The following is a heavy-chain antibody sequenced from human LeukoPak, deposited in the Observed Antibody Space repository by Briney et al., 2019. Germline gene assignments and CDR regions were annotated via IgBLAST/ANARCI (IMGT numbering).Heavy chain of an antibody. CDR2: ISYDGSNK. J-gene: IGHJ6*02. Sequence: PGGSLRLSCAASGFTFSSYGMHWVRQAPGKGLEWVAVISYDGSNKYYADSVKGRFTISRDNSKNTLYLQMNSLRAEDTAVYYCAKDLRPDAQLWFGELFSYYYYYYGMDVWGQGTTVTVSS. CDR3: AKDLRPDAQLWFGELFSYYYYYYGMDV. CDR1: GFTFSSYG. V-gene: IGHV3-30*18. D-gene: IGHD3-10*01.